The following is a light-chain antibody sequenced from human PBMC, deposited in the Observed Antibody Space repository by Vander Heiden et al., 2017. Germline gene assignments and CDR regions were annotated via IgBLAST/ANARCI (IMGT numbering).Light chain of an antibody. CDR3: RQDLHPPT. CDR1: QSLLHSNGYNY. CDR2: WGS. Sequence: DIVMTQSPLSLPVTPGEPASISCRSSQSLLHSNGYNYLDWYRQKPGQSPQLLIYWGSKRASGVPARFSGSGSGTDFTLKISRGEAEDVGVYYCRQDLHPPTLGQGTKVEIK. V-gene: IGKV2-28*01. J-gene: IGKJ2*01.